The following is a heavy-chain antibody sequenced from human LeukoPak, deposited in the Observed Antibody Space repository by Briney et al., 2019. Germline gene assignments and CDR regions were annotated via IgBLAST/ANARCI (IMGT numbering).Heavy chain of an antibody. CDR2: IKQDGSEK. D-gene: IGHD3-22*01. CDR1: GFTFSSYW. J-gene: IGHJ6*03. V-gene: IGHV3-7*01. CDR3: ARAPKDYYDSSGYYYYYMDV. Sequence: GGSLRLSCAASGFTFSSYWMSWVRQAPGKGLGWVANIKQDGSEKYYVDSVKGRFTISRDNAKNSLYLQMNSLRAEDTAVYYCARAPKDYYDSSGYYYYYMDVWGKGTTVTVSS.